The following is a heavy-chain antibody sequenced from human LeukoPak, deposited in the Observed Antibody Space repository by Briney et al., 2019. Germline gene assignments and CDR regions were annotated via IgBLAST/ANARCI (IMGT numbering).Heavy chain of an antibody. D-gene: IGHD4-17*01. J-gene: IGHJ4*02. V-gene: IGHV3-74*01. Sequence: GGSLRLSCAASGFTFSRYWMHWVRQAPGKGLVWVSLINSDGSSTTYADSVKGRFTISRDNAKNSLYLQMNSLRAEDTAVYYCARDYGPMGYWGQGTLVTVSS. CDR2: INSDGSST. CDR3: ARDYGPMGY. CDR1: GFTFSRYW.